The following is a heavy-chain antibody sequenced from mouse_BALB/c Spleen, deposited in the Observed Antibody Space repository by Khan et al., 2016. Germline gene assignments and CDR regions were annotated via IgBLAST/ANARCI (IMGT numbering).Heavy chain of an antibody. CDR1: GHTFSNYW. D-gene: IGHD2-4*01. CDR2: ILPGSGST. CDR3: ARRGGDYWYFDV. Sequence: QVQLKESGAELMKPGASVKISCKATGHTFSNYWIEWVKQRPGHGVEWIGEILPGSGSTNYNENFKGKATFTADTSSNTAYMQLSSLTSEDSAVYYCARRGGDYWYFDVWGAGSTVTVSS. V-gene: IGHV1-9*01. J-gene: IGHJ1*01.